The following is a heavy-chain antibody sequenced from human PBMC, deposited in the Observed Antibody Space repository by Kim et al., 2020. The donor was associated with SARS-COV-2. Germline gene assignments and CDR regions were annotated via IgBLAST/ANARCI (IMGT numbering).Heavy chain of an antibody. D-gene: IGHD3-16*02. Sequence: VTGRFTISRDNTKNSLYLQRNSLRAEDTAVYYCARDQGDYVWGSYRRDYWGQGTLVTVSS. V-gene: IGHV3-21*01. J-gene: IGHJ4*02. CDR3: ARDQGDYVWGSYRRDY.